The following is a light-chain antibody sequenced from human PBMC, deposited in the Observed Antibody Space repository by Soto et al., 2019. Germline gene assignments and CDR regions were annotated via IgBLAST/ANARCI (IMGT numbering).Light chain of an antibody. J-gene: IGLJ1*01. CDR2: RNN. CDR1: SSNIGSNY. CDR3: AAEQYTHPVHV. Sequence: QTVLTQPPSASGTPGQRVALSCSGSSSNIGSNYVYWYQQFPGTAPKLLIYRNNQRASGVPDRFSGSRSGTSASLAIGGLRSEDFVYDYWAAEQYTHPVHVF. V-gene: IGLV1-47*01.